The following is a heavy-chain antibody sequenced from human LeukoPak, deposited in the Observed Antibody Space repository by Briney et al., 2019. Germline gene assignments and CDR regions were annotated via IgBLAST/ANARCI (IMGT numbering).Heavy chain of an antibody. J-gene: IGHJ5*02. D-gene: IGHD2-15*01. Sequence: PSETLSLTCTVSGGSISSNIYSWGWIRQPPGRGLEWIGNIYYSGSTYYNPSLKSRVTISLDTSKNQFSLKLSSVTAADTAVYYCARRDIVVVVAATGHSTFDPWGQGTLVTVSS. CDR1: GGSISSNIYS. CDR2: IYYSGST. CDR3: ARRDIVVVVAATGHSTFDP. V-gene: IGHV4-39*07.